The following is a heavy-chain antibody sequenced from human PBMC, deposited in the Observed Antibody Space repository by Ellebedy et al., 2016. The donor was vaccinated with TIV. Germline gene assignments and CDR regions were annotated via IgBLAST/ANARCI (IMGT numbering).Heavy chain of an antibody. J-gene: IGHJ4*02. Sequence: AASVKVSCKASGFTFTSYYMHWVRQAPGQGLEWMGIINPSGGGASYAQKFQGRVTMTRDTSISTAYMELSRLRSDDTAVYYCARDGGSYSDFDYWGQGTLVTVSS. CDR1: GFTFTSYY. CDR2: INPSGGGA. CDR3: ARDGGSYSDFDY. V-gene: IGHV1-46*01. D-gene: IGHD1-26*01.